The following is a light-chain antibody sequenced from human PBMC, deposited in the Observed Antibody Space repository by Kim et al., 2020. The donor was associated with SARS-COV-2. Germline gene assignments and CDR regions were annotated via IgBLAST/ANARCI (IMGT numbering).Light chain of an antibody. Sequence: QSALTQPASASGSPGHSITISCTGTSSDVGGYDYVSWYQQHPGKAPKLIIYDVNHRPSGVSNRFSGSKSVNTASLTFSGLQPVDVVDDYCGRYTSSHNVVSGGGTQLTAL. V-gene: IGLV2-14*03. CDR1: SSDVGGYDY. CDR2: DVN. CDR3: GRYTSSHNVV. J-gene: IGLJ2*01.